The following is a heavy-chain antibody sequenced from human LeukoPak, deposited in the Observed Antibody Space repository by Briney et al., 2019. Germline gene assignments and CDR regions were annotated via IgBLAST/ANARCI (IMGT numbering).Heavy chain of an antibody. J-gene: IGHJ4*02. V-gene: IGHV3-53*01. CDR1: GFILSDNY. Sequence: GGSLRLSCTASGFILSDNYMNWVRQAPGKGLEWVSVLYSGGWTNYADSVKGRFTISRDNSKNTLYLQMNSLRAEDKAVYFCARGTAQLAAAGLLDSWGQGTLVTVSS. D-gene: IGHD6-13*01. CDR2: LYSGGWT. CDR3: ARGTAQLAAAGLLDS.